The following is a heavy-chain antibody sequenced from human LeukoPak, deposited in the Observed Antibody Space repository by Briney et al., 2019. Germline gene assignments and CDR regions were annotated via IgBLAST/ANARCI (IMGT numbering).Heavy chain of an antibody. J-gene: IGHJ4*02. CDR1: GFTFSIYG. Sequence: GRSLRLSCAASGFTFSIYGMHWARQAPGKGLEWVAMILYDGSNKYYADSVKGRFTISRDNSKNTLYLQMNSLRAEDTAVYYCARDLGGNADYWGQGTLVTVSS. CDR2: ILYDGSNK. CDR3: ARDLGGNADY. V-gene: IGHV3-33*01. D-gene: IGHD4-23*01.